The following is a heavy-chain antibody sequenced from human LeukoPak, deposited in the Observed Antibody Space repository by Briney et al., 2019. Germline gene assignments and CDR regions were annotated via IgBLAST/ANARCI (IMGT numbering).Heavy chain of an antibody. D-gene: IGHD3-22*01. CDR1: GYTFTGYY. J-gene: IGHJ4*02. V-gene: IGHV1-2*02. CDR2: INPNSGGT. CDR3: ARVTSYYYDSSGYQPFDY. Sequence: GASVKVSCKASGYTFTGYYMHWVRQAPGQGLEWMGWINPNSGGTKYAQKFQGRVTMTRDTSISTAYMELSRLRSDDTAVYYCARVTSYYYDSSGYQPFDYWGQGTLVTVSS.